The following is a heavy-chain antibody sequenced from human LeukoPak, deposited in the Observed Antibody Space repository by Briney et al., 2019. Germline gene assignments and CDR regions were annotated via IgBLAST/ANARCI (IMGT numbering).Heavy chain of an antibody. CDR2: ISSSGSTI. J-gene: IGHJ4*02. Sequence: GGSLRLSCAVSEFTFSGYEMNWVRQAPGKGLEWVSYISSSGSTIYYADSVKGRFTISRDNAKNSLYLQMNSLRAEDTAVYYCARGGLGITMVRGSYSIGYWGQGTLVTVSS. CDR3: ARGGLGITMVRGSYSIGY. V-gene: IGHV3-48*03. D-gene: IGHD3-10*01. CDR1: EFTFSGYE.